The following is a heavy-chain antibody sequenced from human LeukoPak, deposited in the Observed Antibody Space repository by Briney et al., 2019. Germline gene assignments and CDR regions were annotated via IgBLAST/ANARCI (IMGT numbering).Heavy chain of an antibody. Sequence: SVKVSCKASGGTFSSYAISWVRQAPGQGLEWMGGTIPIFGTANYAQKFQGRVTITADESTSTAYMELSSLRSEDTAVYYCATNQQYSSSWNNFDYWGQGTLVTVSS. CDR3: ATNQQYSSSWNNFDY. CDR2: TIPIFGTA. CDR1: GGTFSSYA. D-gene: IGHD6-13*01. J-gene: IGHJ4*02. V-gene: IGHV1-69*13.